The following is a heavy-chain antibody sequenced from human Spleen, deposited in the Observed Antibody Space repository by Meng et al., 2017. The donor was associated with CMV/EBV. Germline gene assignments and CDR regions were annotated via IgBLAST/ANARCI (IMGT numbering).Heavy chain of an antibody. Sequence: GESLKISCKGSGYSFNSYWIGWVRQMPGKGLEWMGVIYPADSDTRYSPSFQGQVTITVDKSISTAYLQWSSLKASDTAMYYCARLSTGTLGYWGQGTLVTVSS. CDR1: GYSFNSYW. J-gene: IGHJ4*02. CDR3: ARLSTGTLGY. D-gene: IGHD2-8*02. CDR2: IYPADSDT. V-gene: IGHV5-51*01.